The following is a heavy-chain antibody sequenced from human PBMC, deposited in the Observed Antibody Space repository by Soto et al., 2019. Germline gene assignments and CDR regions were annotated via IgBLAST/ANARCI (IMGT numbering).Heavy chain of an antibody. J-gene: IGHJ4*02. CDR1: VGSISTGGYS. CDR3: ARGLSVTLFDN. V-gene: IGHV4-31*03. CDR2: IYYSGST. Sequence: QVQLQESGPGLVKPSQTLSLTCTVSVGSISTGGYSWPGIRQHPGKGLEWIGYIYYSGSTYYNPSLKSRVTISVDTSKNQFSLKLSSVTAADTAVYYCARGLSVTLFDNWGQGTLVTVSS. D-gene: IGHD4-17*01.